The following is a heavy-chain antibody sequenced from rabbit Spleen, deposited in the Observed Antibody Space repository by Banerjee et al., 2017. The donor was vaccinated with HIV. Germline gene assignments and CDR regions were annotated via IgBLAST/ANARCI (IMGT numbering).Heavy chain of an antibody. V-gene: IGHV1S69*01. CDR3: GRGFGGSGNYYI. Sequence: KESGGRLVKPDESLTLTYTVSGFSLSNFAVSWVRQAPGKGLEWIGIIDASGSTYYATWAKGRFTVSKTSTTVDLKVTSPTTEDTATYFCGRGFGGSGNYYIWGQGTLVTVS. CDR2: IDASGST. J-gene: IGHJ6*01. D-gene: IGHD1-1*01. CDR1: GFSLSNFA.